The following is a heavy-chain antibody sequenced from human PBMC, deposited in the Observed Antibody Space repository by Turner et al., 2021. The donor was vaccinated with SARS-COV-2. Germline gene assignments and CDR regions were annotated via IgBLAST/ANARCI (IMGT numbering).Heavy chain of an antibody. V-gene: IGHV1-8*03. CDR3: AGRDSNGYVGAFDM. CDR2: MNPNSGHT. D-gene: IGHD4-4*01. Sequence: QVQLVQSGAEVKTPGASVTVSCKASVYTLTTYDINWVRQAAGQGCEWMGWMNPNSGHTAYAQKFQGRVTITRKTSISTVYMELSSLRSDDTAVYYCAGRDSNGYVGAFDMWGQGTMVTVSS. CDR1: VYTLTTYD. J-gene: IGHJ3*02.